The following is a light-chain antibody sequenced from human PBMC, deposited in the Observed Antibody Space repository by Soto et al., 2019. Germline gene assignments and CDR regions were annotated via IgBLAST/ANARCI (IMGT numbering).Light chain of an antibody. V-gene: IGKV3-11*01. Sequence: EIVLTQSPATLSLSPGERATLSCRASQSVISYLAWYQQKPGQAPRLLIYDASNRATGIPARFSGSGSATDFTLTISSLEPEDFAVYYCQQRSNWPPGTFGGGTKVEIK. CDR2: DAS. CDR1: QSVISY. CDR3: QQRSNWPPGT. J-gene: IGKJ4*01.